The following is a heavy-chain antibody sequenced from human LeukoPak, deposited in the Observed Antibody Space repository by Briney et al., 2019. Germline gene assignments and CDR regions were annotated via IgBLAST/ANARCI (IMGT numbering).Heavy chain of an antibody. D-gene: IGHD2-2*01. CDR3: TRYCTSTSCFMDV. V-gene: IGHV4-30-4*08. J-gene: IGHJ6*04. CDR2: IYFTGNN. Sequence: PSQTLSLTCTVSGGSINTGDYYWSWIRQSPEKGLEWIGFIYFTGNNYYNPPLKSRVIISLDTSKNQFSLKLTSVTAADTAVYYCTRYCTSTSCFMDVWGKGTTVTVPA. CDR1: GGSINTGDYY.